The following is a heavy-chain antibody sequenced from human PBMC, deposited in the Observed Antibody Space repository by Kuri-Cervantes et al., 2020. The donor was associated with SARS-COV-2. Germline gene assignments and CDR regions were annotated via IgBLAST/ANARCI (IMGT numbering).Heavy chain of an antibody. Sequence: GESLKISCAASGFTFSDYYMSWIRQAPGKGLEWVSNIGPSGTTKYYADSVKGRFTISRDNAKNTLYLQMNGLRAEDTAVYYCATHLGLYDFWSGYWLGYFDLWGRGTLVTVSS. J-gene: IGHJ2*01. CDR1: GFTFSDYY. CDR2: IGPSGTTK. D-gene: IGHD3-3*01. V-gene: IGHV3-11*04. CDR3: ATHLGLYDFWSGYWLGYFDL.